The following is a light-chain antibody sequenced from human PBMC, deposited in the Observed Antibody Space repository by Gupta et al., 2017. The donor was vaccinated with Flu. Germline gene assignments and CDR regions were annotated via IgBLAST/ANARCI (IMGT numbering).Light chain of an antibody. CDR3: MQSIDRYS. CDR2: KVS. CDR1: QSLLYTDGQTY. V-gene: IGKV2D-29*01. J-gene: IGKJ2*01. Sequence: SISCKSSQSLLYTDGQTYLFWFLQRPGQPPQLLIHKVSNRFSGVPDRFSGSGSGTDFTLQISRVESEDVGVYYCMQSIDRYSFGQGTKLEIK.